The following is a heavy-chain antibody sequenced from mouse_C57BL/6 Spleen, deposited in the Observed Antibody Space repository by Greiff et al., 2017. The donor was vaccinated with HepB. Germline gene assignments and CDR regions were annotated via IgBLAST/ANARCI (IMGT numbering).Heavy chain of an antibody. CDR3: ARQRHDGYSWYFDV. Sequence: EVQLQQSGPELVKPGASVKISCKASGYTFTDYYMNWVKQSNGKSLEWIGDINPNNGGTSYNQKFKGKATLTVDKSSSTAYMELRSLTSEDSAVYYCARQRHDGYSWYFDVWGTGTTVTVSS. V-gene: IGHV1-26*01. CDR2: INPNNGGT. D-gene: IGHD2-3*01. CDR1: GYTFTDYY. J-gene: IGHJ1*03.